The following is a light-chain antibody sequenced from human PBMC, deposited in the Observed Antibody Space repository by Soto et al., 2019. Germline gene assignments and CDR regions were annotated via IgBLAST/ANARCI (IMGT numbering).Light chain of an antibody. J-gene: IGKJ1*01. CDR2: GTS. Sequence: IQMTQSPSSLSASVGDRVTITCRASQGIRDDVGWYQQRPGEAPRLLIYGTSNLQSGVPSRFSGSGSGTDFTLTISSLQHEDFANYYCLQDYDYPRTFGQGTKV. CDR3: LQDYDYPRT. CDR1: QGIRDD. V-gene: IGKV1-6*01.